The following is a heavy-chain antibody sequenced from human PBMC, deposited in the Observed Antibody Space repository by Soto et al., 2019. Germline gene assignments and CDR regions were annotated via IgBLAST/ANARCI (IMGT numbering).Heavy chain of an antibody. CDR2: IYYSGST. V-gene: IGHV4-59*12. J-gene: IGHJ4*02. CDR1: GGSISSYY. Sequence: SSETLSLTCTVSGGSISSYYWSWIRQPPGKGLEWIGYIYYSGSTNYNPSLKSRVTISVDTSKNQFSLKLSSVTAADTAVYYCAREYYDILTGYYAYYFDYWGQGTLVTVSS. CDR3: AREYYDILTGYYAYYFDY. D-gene: IGHD3-9*01.